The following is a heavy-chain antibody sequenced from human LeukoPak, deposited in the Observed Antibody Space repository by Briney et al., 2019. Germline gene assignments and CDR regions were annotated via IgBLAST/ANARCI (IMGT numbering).Heavy chain of an antibody. CDR2: IYSGGIT. Sequence: GGSLRLSCAASGFTFSNNYMTWVRQALGKGLEWVSVIYSGGITYYADSVKGRFTISRDNAKNSLYLQMNSLRAEDTAVYYCASSWHPSFDYWGQGTLVTVSS. J-gene: IGHJ4*02. D-gene: IGHD6-13*01. CDR3: ASSWHPSFDY. CDR1: GFTFSNNY. V-gene: IGHV3-66*01.